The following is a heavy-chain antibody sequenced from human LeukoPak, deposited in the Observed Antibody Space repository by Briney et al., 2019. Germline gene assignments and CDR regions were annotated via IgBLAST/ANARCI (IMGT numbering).Heavy chain of an antibody. D-gene: IGHD1-26*01. Sequence: ASVKVSCKASGYTFTNYGISWVRQAPGQGLEWMGWISTNSDIRTYAQTLQGRFTMTTDTATTTAYMELNNLTFDDTAVYYCARDWDAMNNCFDPWGQGTPVSVSS. CDR1: GYTFTNYG. CDR2: ISTNSDIR. CDR3: ARDWDAMNNCFDP. J-gene: IGHJ5*02. V-gene: IGHV1-18*01.